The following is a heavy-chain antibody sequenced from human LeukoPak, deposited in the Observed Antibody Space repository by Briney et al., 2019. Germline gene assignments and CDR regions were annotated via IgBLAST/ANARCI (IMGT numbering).Heavy chain of an antibody. D-gene: IGHD6-19*01. V-gene: IGHV3-23*01. CDR3: AKGTAVANFDY. J-gene: IGHJ4*02. CDR1: GFTFNNYA. Sequence: GGSLRLSCAASGFTFNNYAMNWVRQAPGKGLEWVSAISGSGGSTYYADSVKGRFTISRDNSKNTLYLQMNSLRAEDTAVYYCAKGTAVANFDYWGQGTLVTVSS. CDR2: ISGSGGST.